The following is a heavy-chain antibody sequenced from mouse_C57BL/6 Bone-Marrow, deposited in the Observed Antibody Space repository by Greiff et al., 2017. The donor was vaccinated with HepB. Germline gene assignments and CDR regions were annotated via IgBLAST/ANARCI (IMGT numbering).Heavy chain of an antibody. CDR3: ADGYYEVMDY. CDR2: IDPENGDT. J-gene: IGHJ4*01. V-gene: IGHV14-4*01. D-gene: IGHD2-3*01. Sequence: VQLQQSGAELVRPGASVKLSCTASGFNIKDDYMHWVKQRPEQALEWIGWIDPENGDTEYASKFQGKATITADTSSNTAYLQLSSLTSEDTAVYYCADGYYEVMDYWGQGTSVTVSS. CDR1: GFNIKDDY.